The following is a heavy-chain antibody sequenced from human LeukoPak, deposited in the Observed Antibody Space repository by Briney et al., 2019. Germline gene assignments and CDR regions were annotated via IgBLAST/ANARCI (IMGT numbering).Heavy chain of an antibody. CDR1: GFTFSTYW. CDR2: MKQDENKR. J-gene: IGHJ3*02. D-gene: IGHD3-9*01. V-gene: IGHV3-7*01. CDR3: ARSALEVRYFDWPATFDI. Sequence: QTGGSLRLSCAASGFTFSTYWMSWVRQTPGKGLEWVANMKQDENKRFYMDSVKGRFTISRDNAKNSLYLQMNSLRPDDTAVYYCARSALEVRYFDWPATFDIWGQGILVTVSS.